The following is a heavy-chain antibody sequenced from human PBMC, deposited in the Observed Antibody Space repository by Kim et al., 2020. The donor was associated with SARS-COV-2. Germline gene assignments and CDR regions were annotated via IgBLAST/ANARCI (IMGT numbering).Heavy chain of an antibody. CDR3: ARGWMPDY. D-gene: IGHD5-12*01. Sequence: GGSLRLSCAASGFTFSSYWMSWVRQAPGKGLEWVASIKKDGSLKDYVDSVKGRFTISRDNAKNSLSLLINSLRPEDTAVYFCARGWMPDYWGQGTLVTVS. J-gene: IGHJ4*02. CDR2: IKKDGSLK. CDR1: GFTFSSYW. V-gene: IGHV3-7*04.